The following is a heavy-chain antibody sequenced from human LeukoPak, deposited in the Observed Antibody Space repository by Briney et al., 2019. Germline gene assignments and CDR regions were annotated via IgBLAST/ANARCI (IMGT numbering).Heavy chain of an antibody. J-gene: IGHJ4*02. D-gene: IGHD3-10*01. CDR2: IWYDGGNK. V-gene: IGHV3-33*01. CDR1: GFTFSSYG. Sequence: GGSLRLSCAASGFTFSSYGMHWVRQAPGKGLEWVAVIWYDGGNKYYADSVKGRFTISRDNSKNTLYLQMNSLRAEDTAVYYCARDREITMVRGVLDYWGQGTLVTVSS. CDR3: ARDREITMVRGVLDY.